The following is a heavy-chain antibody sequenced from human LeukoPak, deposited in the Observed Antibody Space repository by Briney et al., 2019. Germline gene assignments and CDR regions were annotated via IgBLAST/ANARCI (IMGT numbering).Heavy chain of an antibody. CDR2: INSNGGST. CDR3: AKGPLPRIDY. V-gene: IGHV3-23*01. CDR1: GLTFSSYA. Sequence: GGSLRLSCAASGLTFSSYAMNWVRQAPGKGLEWVSTINSNGGSTYYADSVKGRFTISRDNSKNTLYLQMNSLRAEDTAVYYCAKGPLPRIDYWGQGTLVTVSS. J-gene: IGHJ4*02.